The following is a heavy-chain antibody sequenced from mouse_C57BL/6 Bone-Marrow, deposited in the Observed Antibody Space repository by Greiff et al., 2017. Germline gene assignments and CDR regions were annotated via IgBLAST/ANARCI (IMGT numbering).Heavy chain of an antibody. Sequence: QVHVKQSGAELARPGASVKLSCKASGYTFTSYGISWVKQRTGQGLEWIGEIYPRSGNTYYNEKFKGKATLTADKSSSTAYMELRSLTSEDSAVYFCARSRWLLRGNWYFDVWGTGTTVTVSS. CDR3: ARSRWLLRGNWYFDV. CDR2: IYPRSGNT. CDR1: GYTFTSYG. J-gene: IGHJ1*03. D-gene: IGHD2-3*01. V-gene: IGHV1-81*01.